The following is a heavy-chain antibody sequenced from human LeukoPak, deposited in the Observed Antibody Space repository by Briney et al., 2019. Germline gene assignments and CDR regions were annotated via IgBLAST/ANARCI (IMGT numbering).Heavy chain of an antibody. D-gene: IGHD6-13*01. V-gene: IGHV3-53*05. J-gene: IGHJ4*02. CDR1: GFTVSSNY. CDR3: AKVYGDSSCFDY. Sequence: GGSLRLSCAASGFTVSSNYMSWVRQAPGKGLEWVSVIYSGGSTYYADSVKGRFTISRDNSKNTLYLQMNSLRAEDTAVYYCAKVYGDSSCFDYWGQGTLVTVSS. CDR2: IYSGGST.